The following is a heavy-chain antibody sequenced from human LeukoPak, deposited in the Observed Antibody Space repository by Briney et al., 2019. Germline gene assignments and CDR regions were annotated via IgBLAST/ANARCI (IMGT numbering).Heavy chain of an antibody. Sequence: GGSLRLSCSASGFIFSSYAMHWVRQAPGKRLEYVSAISSSGGSTYYADSVKGRFTISRDNSKNTLYLQMNSLRAEDTAVYYCARDYYGSGDYWGQGTLVTVSS. CDR1: GFIFSSYA. D-gene: IGHD3-10*01. CDR2: ISSSGGST. J-gene: IGHJ4*02. CDR3: ARDYYGSGDY. V-gene: IGHV3-64*04.